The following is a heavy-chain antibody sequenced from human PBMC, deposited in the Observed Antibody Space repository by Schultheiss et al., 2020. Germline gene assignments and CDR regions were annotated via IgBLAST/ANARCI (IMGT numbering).Heavy chain of an antibody. CDR3: ARASLEWLLRGGFDI. CDR2: INPNSGGT. V-gene: IGHV1-69*13. D-gene: IGHD3-3*01. CDR1: GGTFSSYA. J-gene: IGHJ3*02. Sequence: SVKVSGKASGGTFSSYAISWVRQATGQGLEWMGWINPNSGGTNYAQKFQGRVTITADESTSTAYMELSSLRSEDTAVYYCARASLEWLLRGGFDIWGQGALVTVSS.